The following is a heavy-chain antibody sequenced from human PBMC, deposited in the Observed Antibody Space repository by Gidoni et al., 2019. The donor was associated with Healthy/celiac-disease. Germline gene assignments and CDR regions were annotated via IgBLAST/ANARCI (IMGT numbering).Heavy chain of an antibody. Sequence: QVQLVQSGAEVKKPGASVKVSCKASGYTFTSYDINWVRQATGQGLEWMGWMNPNSGNTGYAQKLQGRVTMTRNTSISTAYMELSSLRSEDTAVYYCARVRVRGVKSYYYYGMDVWGQGTTVTVSS. J-gene: IGHJ6*02. CDR2: MNPNSGNT. CDR3: ARVRVRGVKSYYYYGMDV. D-gene: IGHD3-10*01. V-gene: IGHV1-8*01. CDR1: GYTFTSYD.